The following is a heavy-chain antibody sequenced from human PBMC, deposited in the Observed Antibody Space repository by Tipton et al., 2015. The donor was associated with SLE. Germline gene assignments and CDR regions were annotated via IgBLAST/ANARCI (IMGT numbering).Heavy chain of an antibody. CDR3: ARDFYDSSGYPMRYFDY. CDR2: ISAYNGNT. V-gene: IGHV1-18*01. D-gene: IGHD3-22*01. Sequence: QVQLVQSGDEVKKPGASVKVSCKTSGYSFTDYGIIWVRQAPGQGLEWMGWISAYNGNTNSAQKLQGRVTMTTDTSTNTAYMELRSLRSDGTAVYYCARDFYDSSGYPMRYFDYWGQGTRVTVSS. J-gene: IGHJ4*02. CDR1: GYSFTDYG.